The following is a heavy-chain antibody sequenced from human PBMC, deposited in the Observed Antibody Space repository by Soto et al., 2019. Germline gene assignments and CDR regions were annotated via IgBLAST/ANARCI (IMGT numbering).Heavy chain of an antibody. J-gene: IGHJ6*02. V-gene: IGHV3-73*01. CDR2: IRSKANSYAT. CDR1: GFTFSGSA. Sequence: PSETLRLSCAASGFTFSGSAMHWVRQASGKGLEWVGRIRSKANSYATAYAASVKGRFTISRDDSKNTAYLQMNSLKTEDTAVYYCTRHDRSSSWYGYYYYGMDVWGQGTTVTVSS. CDR3: TRHDRSSSWYGYYYYGMDV. D-gene: IGHD6-13*01.